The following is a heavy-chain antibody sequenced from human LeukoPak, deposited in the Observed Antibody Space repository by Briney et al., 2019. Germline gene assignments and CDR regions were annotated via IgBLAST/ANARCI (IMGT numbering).Heavy chain of an antibody. CDR3: AKGRDSYGYGDFDY. J-gene: IGHJ4*02. Sequence: PGGSLRLSCAVSGFSFSSYAMGWVRQAPGKGLEWVSIISDHNTWYADSVKGRFTISRDNSKNTLYVQMNSLRGEDTAVYYCAKGRDSYGYGDFDYWGQGTLVTVSS. D-gene: IGHD5-18*01. V-gene: IGHV3-23*01. CDR1: GFSFSSYA. CDR2: ISDHNT.